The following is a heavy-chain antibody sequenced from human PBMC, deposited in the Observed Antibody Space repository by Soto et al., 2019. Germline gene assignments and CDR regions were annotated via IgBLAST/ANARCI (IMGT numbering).Heavy chain of an antibody. CDR3: AMYSRSSLDY. J-gene: IGHJ4*02. CDR2: ISPHNGNT. Sequence: QVQLLQSGGEVKKPGASVKVSCKTSGYSFTSYGITWVRQAPGQGLEWMGWISPHNGNTDYTQKLQDRVTMTADISTTTAYMELRSLTSDDTAVYYCAMYSRSSLDYWGQGTLVTVSS. CDR1: GYSFTSYG. D-gene: IGHD6-6*01. V-gene: IGHV1-18*04.